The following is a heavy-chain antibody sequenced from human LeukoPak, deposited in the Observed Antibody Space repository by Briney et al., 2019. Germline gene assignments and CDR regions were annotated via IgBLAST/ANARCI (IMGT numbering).Heavy chain of an antibody. J-gene: IGHJ1*01. CDR1: GGSISSYY. Sequence: SETLSLTCTVSGGSISSYYWSWIRQPPGKGLEWIGYIYYSGSTNYNPSLKSRVTISVDTSKNQFSLNLNSVTAADTAVYYCARGGAARLHFQNWGQGTLVTVSS. CDR2: IYYSGST. D-gene: IGHD6-6*01. V-gene: IGHV4-59*01. CDR3: ARGGAARLHFQN.